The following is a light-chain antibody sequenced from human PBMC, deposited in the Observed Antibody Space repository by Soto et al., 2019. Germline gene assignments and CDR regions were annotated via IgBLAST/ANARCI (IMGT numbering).Light chain of an antibody. J-gene: IGKJ1*01. Sequence: DIQMTQSPSTLSASVGDSVTITCRARQRISTWLAWYQQKPGKAPKLLIYSASDLESGVPSRFSGSGFGTEFTLTITSLQPDDFATYYCQQYNSYSTFGPATFGQGTKV. CDR3: QQYNSYSTFGPAT. CDR1: QRISTW. CDR2: SAS. V-gene: IGKV1-5*03.